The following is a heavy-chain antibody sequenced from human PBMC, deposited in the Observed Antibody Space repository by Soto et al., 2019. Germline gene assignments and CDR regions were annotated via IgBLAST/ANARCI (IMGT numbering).Heavy chain of an antibody. CDR3: AHKHAATWLFDY. J-gene: IGHJ4*02. Sequence: QITLKESGPTLVKPTQTLTLTCTFSGFSLTTGGVGVGWIRQPPGKAPEWLELIYGDDDKLFKPSLKNRLSITRDNSRNEVVLKMTNMDPVDTATFFCAHKHAATWLFDYWGQGILVTVSS. CDR1: GFSLTTGGVG. D-gene: IGHD2-2*01. V-gene: IGHV2-5*02. CDR2: IYGDDDK.